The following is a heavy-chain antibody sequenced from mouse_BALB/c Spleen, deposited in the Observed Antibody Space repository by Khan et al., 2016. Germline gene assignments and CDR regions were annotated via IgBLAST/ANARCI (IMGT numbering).Heavy chain of an antibody. Sequence: EVQLVESGGGLVQPKGSLKLSCAASGFTFNTYAMNWVRQAPGKGLEWVARIRSKSNNYATYYADSVKDRFTISRDDSQSMLYLQMNNLKTADTAMYYCVMGGNGDYWGQGTSVTVSS. CDR1: GFTFNTYA. D-gene: IGHD2-1*01. J-gene: IGHJ4*01. CDR3: VMGGNGDY. CDR2: IRSKSNNYAT. V-gene: IGHV10-1*02.